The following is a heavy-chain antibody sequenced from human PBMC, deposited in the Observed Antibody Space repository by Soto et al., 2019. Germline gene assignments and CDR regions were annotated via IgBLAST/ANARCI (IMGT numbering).Heavy chain of an antibody. CDR2: IIPISETT. J-gene: IGHJ6*02. CDR1: GGTFSSYA. CDR3: ARSQGSSTSLEIYYYYYYGMDV. D-gene: IGHD2-2*01. V-gene: IGHV1-69*01. Sequence: QVQLVQSGAEVKKPGSSVKVSCKASGGTFSSYAISWVRQALGQGLEWMGGIIPISETTNYAQKCQVRVTITADESKSTAYMELSSLRSEDTAVYYWARSQGSSTSLEIYYYYYYGMDVWGQGTTVTVSS.